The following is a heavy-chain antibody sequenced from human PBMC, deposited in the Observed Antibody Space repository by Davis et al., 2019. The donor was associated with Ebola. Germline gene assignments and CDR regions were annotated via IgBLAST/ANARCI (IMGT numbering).Heavy chain of an antibody. CDR3: ARDLSGAAAGSN. V-gene: IGHV1-3*01. J-gene: IGHJ4*02. Sequence: ASVKVSCKASGYTFTSYAMHWVRQAPGQRLEWMGWINAGNGNTKYSQKFQGRVTITADESTSTAYMELSSLRSEDTAVYYCARDLSGAAAGSNWGQGTLVTVSS. D-gene: IGHD6-13*01. CDR1: GYTFTSYA. CDR2: INAGNGNT.